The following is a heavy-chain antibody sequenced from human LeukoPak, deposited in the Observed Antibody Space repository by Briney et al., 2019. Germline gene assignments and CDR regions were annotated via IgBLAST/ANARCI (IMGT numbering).Heavy chain of an antibody. CDR3: ARVFRAAAVDY. V-gene: IGHV4-59*01. CDR1: SGSITGYY. D-gene: IGHD6-13*01. Sequence: PSETLSLTCTVSSGSITGYYWSWIRQPPGKGLDWIGFIYHNGRTDYNPSLKSRVTISADTSKNQFSLRLSSVTAADTAVYYCARVFRAAAVDYWGQGTLVTVSS. CDR2: IYHNGRT. J-gene: IGHJ4*02.